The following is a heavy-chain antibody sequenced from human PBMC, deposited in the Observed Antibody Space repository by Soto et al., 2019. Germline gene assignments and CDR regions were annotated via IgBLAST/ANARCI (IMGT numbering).Heavy chain of an antibody. V-gene: IGHV4-31*03. CDR3: ARVLYATMSYFDY. CDR1: GGSISSGGYY. CDR2: IYYSGST. J-gene: IGHJ4*02. D-gene: IGHD4-17*01. Sequence: SETLSLTCTVSGGSISSGGYYWSWIRQHPGKGLEWIGYIYYSGSTYYNPSLKSRVTISVDTSKNQFSLKLSSVTAADTAVYYCARVLYATMSYFDYWGQGTLVTVSS.